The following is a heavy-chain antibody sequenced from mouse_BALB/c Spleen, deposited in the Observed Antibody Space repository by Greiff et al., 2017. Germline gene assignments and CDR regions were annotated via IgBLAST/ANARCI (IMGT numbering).Heavy chain of an antibody. Sequence: QVQLKQSGPGLVQPSQSLSITCTVSGFSLTSYGVHWVRQSPGKGLEWLGVIWSGGSTDYNAAFISRLSISKDNSKSQVFFKMNSLQANDTAIYYCARNPNLYYYGIYAMDYWGQGTSVTVSS. CDR2: IWSGGST. D-gene: IGHD1-1*01. CDR1: GFSLTSYG. CDR3: ARNPNLYYYGIYAMDY. V-gene: IGHV2-2*02. J-gene: IGHJ4*01.